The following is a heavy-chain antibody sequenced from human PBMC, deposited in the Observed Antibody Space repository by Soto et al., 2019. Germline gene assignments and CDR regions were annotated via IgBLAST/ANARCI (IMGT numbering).Heavy chain of an antibody. J-gene: IGHJ4*02. CDR1: GGSISSGGYY. D-gene: IGHD3-22*01. CDR2: IYYRGST. V-gene: IGHV4-31*03. CDR3: ARLDSSGYYYGYYFDY. Sequence: QVQLQESGPGLVKPSQTLSLTCTVSGGSISSGGYYWSGFRQHPGKGLEWIGYIYYRGSTYYNPSLKSRFTISVATSKNQFSLKLSSVTAADTAVYYSARLDSSGYYYGYYFDYWGQGTLVTVSS.